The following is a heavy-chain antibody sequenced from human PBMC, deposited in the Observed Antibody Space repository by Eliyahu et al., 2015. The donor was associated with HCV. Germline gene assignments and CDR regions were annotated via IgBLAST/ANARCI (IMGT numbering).Heavy chain of an antibody. J-gene: IGHJ5*02. CDR3: ARSAARWFDP. CDR2: IYYSGST. CDR1: GDSISSGAYY. D-gene: IGHD6-6*01. V-gene: IGHV4-31*03. Sequence: QVQLQESGPGLVKPSQTLSLXCXVSGDSISSGAYYWSWIRQHPGKGLEWIGYIYYSGSTYYNPSLKSRVTISVDTSNNQFSLKLSSVIAADTAVYYCARSAARWFDPWGQGTLVTVSS.